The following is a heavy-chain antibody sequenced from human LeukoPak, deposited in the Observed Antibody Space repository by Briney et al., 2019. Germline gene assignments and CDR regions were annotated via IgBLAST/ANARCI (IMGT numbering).Heavy chain of an antibody. D-gene: IGHD3-3*01. CDR1: GFTFSSYS. V-gene: IGHV3-48*02. J-gene: IGHJ4*02. Sequence: GALRLSCAASGFTFSSYSMNWVRQAPGKGLEWVSYISSSSSTIYYADSVKGRFTISRDNAKNSLYLQMNSLRDEDTAVYYCARVGYYDFWSGYYSGIDYWGQGTLVTVSS. CDR2: ISSSSSTI. CDR3: ARVGYYDFWSGYYSGIDY.